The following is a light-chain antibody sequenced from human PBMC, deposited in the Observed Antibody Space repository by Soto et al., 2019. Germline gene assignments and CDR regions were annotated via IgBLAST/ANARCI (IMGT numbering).Light chain of an antibody. CDR1: QSVSSN. J-gene: IGKJ1*01. CDR3: QQYNNLPPWT. Sequence: EIVMTQSPATLSVSPGERATLSCRASQSVSSNLAWYQQKPGQAPRLLIYGASTRATGIPARFSGSGSGTEFTHTISRLQSEDFAVYYCQQYNNLPPWTFGQGTKVEIK. CDR2: GAS. V-gene: IGKV3-15*01.